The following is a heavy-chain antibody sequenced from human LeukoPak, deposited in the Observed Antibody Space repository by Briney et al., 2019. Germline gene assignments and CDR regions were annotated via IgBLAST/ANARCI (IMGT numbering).Heavy chain of an antibody. CDR1: GFTFTNYW. V-gene: IGHV3-7*01. Sequence: PGGSLRLSCAASGFTFTNYWMSWVRQAPGKGPEWVANIKHDGSETYYLDSVKGRFTISRDNATNSLYLQMNSLRAEDTAFYYCASTLVGATDYWGRGTLVTVSS. J-gene: IGHJ4*02. CDR3: ASTLVGATDY. CDR2: IKHDGSET. D-gene: IGHD1-26*01.